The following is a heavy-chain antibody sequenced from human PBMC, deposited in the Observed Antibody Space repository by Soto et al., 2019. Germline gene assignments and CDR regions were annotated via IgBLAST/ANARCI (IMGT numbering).Heavy chain of an antibody. V-gene: IGHV3-21*01. CDR2: ISSSSSYI. CDR3: ARAQGSGYPGDGAFDI. CDR1: GFTFSSYS. D-gene: IGHD5-12*01. Sequence: EVQLVESGGGLVKPGGSLRLSCAASGFTFSSYSMNWVRQAPGKGLEWVSSISSSSSYIYYADSVKGRFTISRDNAKNSRYLKMNSLRAEDTAVYYCARAQGSGYPGDGAFDIWGQGTMVTVSS. J-gene: IGHJ3*02.